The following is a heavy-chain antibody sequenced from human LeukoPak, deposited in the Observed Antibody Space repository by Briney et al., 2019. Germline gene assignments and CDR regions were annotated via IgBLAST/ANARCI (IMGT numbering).Heavy chain of an antibody. CDR1: GFTFSSYA. D-gene: IGHD3-10*01. J-gene: IGHJ6*02. Sequence: GGSLRLSCAASGFTFSSYAMSWVRQGPGKGLEWVSGISGSGGSTYYADSVKGRFTISRDNSKNTLYLQMNSLRAEDTAVYYCARLTYYYGSGSSYGMDVWGQGTTVTVSS. CDR3: ARLTYYYGSGSSYGMDV. CDR2: ISGSGGST. V-gene: IGHV3-23*01.